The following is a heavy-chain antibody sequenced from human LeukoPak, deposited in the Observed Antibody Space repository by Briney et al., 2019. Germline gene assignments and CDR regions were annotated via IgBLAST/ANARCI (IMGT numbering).Heavy chain of an antibody. Sequence: GGSLRLSCEASGFTFSTYNMNWVRQAPGKRLEWVSSITSSSSYAFYADSVKGRFTISRDNAKNSLYLQMNSLRAEDTAVYYCARDKSATRFDYWGQGTLVTVSS. CDR1: GFTFSTYN. CDR2: ITSSSSYA. CDR3: ARDKSATRFDY. D-gene: IGHD2-15*01. J-gene: IGHJ4*02. V-gene: IGHV3-21*01.